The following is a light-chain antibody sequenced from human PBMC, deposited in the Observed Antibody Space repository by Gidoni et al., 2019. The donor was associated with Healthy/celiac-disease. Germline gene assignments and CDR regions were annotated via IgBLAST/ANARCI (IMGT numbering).Light chain of an antibody. Sequence: ELVFPQSPGTLSLSPGERATLSCRASQSVSSSYLAWYQQKPGQAPRLLIYGASSRATGIPDRFSGSGSGTDFTLTISRLEPEDFAVYYCQQYGSSPSTFGQGTKLEIK. J-gene: IGKJ2*02. CDR2: GAS. CDR3: QQYGSSPST. V-gene: IGKV3-20*01. CDR1: QSVSSSY.